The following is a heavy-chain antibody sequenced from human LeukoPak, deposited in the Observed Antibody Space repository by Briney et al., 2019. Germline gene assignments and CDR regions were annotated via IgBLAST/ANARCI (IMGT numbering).Heavy chain of an antibody. Sequence: SETLSLTCTVSSGSTNNFYWSWIRQPPGGGLEWIGYVYYTGTTNYNPPLKSRVTISIDTSKNQFSLKLSSVTAADTAVYYCARLARLSLIRGVTGYHSMDVWGKGTKVTVSS. CDR2: VYYTGTT. D-gene: IGHD3-10*01. V-gene: IGHV4-59*01. CDR3: ARLARLSLIRGVTGYHSMDV. J-gene: IGHJ6*03. CDR1: SGSTNNFY.